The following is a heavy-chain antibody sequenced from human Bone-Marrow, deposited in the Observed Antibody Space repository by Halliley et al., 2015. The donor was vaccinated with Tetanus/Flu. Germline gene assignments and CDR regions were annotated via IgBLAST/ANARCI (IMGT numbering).Heavy chain of an antibody. CDR1: GGSVSSGSYY. CDR2: IYYSGST. Sequence: TLSLTCTVSGGSVSSGSYYWSWIRQPPGKGLEWIGYIYYSGSTYYNPSLKSRVTISVDTSKNQFSLKLSSVTAADTAVYYCARGHRVSNGWGTYYNYGMDAWGQGTAVSVSS. J-gene: IGHJ6*02. V-gene: IGHV4-61*01. CDR3: ARGHRVSNGWGTYYNYGMDA. D-gene: IGHD6-19*01.